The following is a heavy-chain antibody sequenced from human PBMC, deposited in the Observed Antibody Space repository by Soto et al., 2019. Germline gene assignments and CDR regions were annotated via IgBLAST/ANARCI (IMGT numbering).Heavy chain of an antibody. CDR1: GASISYGGFS. V-gene: IGHV4-30-2*06. D-gene: IGHD5-12*01. J-gene: IGHJ4*02. CDR2: ISHLEST. CDR3: ARGGGYDSFDY. Sequence: SETLSLTCTVSGASISYGGFSWSWIRQSPGKGLEWIGYISHLESTYFHPSFKGRLTMSIDRTRNQFSLKLSSVTAADMAVYYCARGGGYDSFDYWGQGVLVTVSS.